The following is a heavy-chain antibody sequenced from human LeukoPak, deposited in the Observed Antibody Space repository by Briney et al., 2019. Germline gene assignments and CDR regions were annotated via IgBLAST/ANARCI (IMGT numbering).Heavy chain of an antibody. CDR1: GGSFSSYY. CDR3: ARGGDFWSGYSPDAFDI. V-gene: IGHV4-59*01. CDR2: IYYSGST. Sequence: SETLSLTCAVYGGSFSSYYWSWIRQPPGKGLEWIGYIYYSGSTNYNPSLKSRVTISVDTSKNQFSLKLSSVTAADTAVYYCARGGDFWSGYSPDAFDIWGQGTMVTVSS. D-gene: IGHD3-3*01. J-gene: IGHJ3*02.